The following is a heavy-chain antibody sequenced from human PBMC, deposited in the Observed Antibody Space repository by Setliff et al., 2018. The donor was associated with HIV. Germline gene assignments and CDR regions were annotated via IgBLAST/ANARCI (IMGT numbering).Heavy chain of an antibody. Sequence: ESLKISCKGSGYSFTSYWINWVRQMPGKGLEWMGRIDPSDSYTNHNPSFQGNVTISADKSISTAYLQRSSLKASDTAMYYCASHEYYDSSVYYYRFDYWGQGTLVTVSS. CDR2: IDPSDSYT. CDR1: GYSFTSYW. CDR3: ASHEYYDSSVYYYRFDY. D-gene: IGHD3-22*01. V-gene: IGHV5-10-1*01. J-gene: IGHJ4*02.